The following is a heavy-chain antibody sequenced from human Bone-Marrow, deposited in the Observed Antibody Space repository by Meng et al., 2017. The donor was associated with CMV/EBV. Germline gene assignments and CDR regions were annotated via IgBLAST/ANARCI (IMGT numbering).Heavy chain of an antibody. D-gene: IGHD2-15*01. CDR3: ARRRAATHYFDY. CDR1: GGSVSSGSYY. J-gene: IGHJ4*02. Sequence: SETLSLTCTVSGGSVSSGSYYWSWIRQPPGKGLEWIGYIYYSGSTNYNPSLKSRVTISVDTSKNQFSLKLSSVTAADTAVYYCARRRAATHYFDYWGQGARVTVSS. CDR2: IYYSGST. V-gene: IGHV4-61*01.